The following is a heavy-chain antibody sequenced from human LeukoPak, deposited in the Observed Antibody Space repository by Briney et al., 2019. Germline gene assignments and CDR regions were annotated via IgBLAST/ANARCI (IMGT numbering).Heavy chain of an antibody. CDR3: ARGDAFSGDH. V-gene: IGHV3-7*04. CDR2: IHPEGNEK. Sequence: GGSLRLSCAASGFTFRNFWMGWVRQAPGRGLEWVANIHPEGNEKYHVESVKGRFTISRDNAKSSLFLQMNGLRAEDTAVYYCARGDAFSGDHWGQGTLVTVSS. CDR1: GFTFRNFW. J-gene: IGHJ4*02.